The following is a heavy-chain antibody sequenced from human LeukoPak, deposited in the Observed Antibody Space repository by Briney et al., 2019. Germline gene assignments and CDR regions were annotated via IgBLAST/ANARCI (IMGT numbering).Heavy chain of an antibody. CDR1: GYSFTNYW. V-gene: IGHV5-51*01. D-gene: IGHD6-13*01. J-gene: IGHJ5*02. Sequence: GESLKISCKGSGYSFTNYWIGWVRQMPEKGLEWMGIIYPGDSDTRYSPSFQGQVTMSADKSISTAYLQWNSLKASDTAIYYCARVPITAVGTWFDPWGQGTLVTVSS. CDR3: ARVPITAVGTWFDP. CDR2: IYPGDSDT.